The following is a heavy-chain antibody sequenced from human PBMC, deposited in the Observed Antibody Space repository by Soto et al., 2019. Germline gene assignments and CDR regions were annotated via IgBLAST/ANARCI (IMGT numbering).Heavy chain of an antibody. CDR3: AKGYGSGIRAFDI. J-gene: IGHJ3*02. D-gene: IGHD3-10*01. CDR2: LSGDGGTT. CDR1: GLTFSKYA. V-gene: IGHV3-23*01. Sequence: EVPLLESGGGLVQPGGSLRLSCAASGLTFSKYAMTWVRQAPGEGLEWVSNLSGDGGTTYYADSVKGRFTISRDNSKNTLYLQMNSLRVEDTAIYYCAKGYGSGIRAFDIWGQGTMVTVSS.